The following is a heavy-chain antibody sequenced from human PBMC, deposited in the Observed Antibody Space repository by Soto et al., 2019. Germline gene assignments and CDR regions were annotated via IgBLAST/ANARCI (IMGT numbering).Heavy chain of an antibody. Sequence: EVQLLESGGGLVQPGGSLRLSCAASGFTFSSYAMSWVRQAPGKGLEWVSAISGSGGSTYYADSVKGRFTISRDNSKNTLYLQMNSLRAEDTAVYYCAKDRVWYCSGGSCLYFPHWGQGTLVTVSS. CDR3: AKDRVWYCSGGSCLYFPH. D-gene: IGHD2-15*01. V-gene: IGHV3-23*01. CDR2: ISGSGGST. J-gene: IGHJ1*01. CDR1: GFTFSSYA.